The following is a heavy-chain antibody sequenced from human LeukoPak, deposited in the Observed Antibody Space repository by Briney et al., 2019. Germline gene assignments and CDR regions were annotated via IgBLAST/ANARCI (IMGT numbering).Heavy chain of an antibody. D-gene: IGHD3-10*01. J-gene: IGHJ4*02. CDR1: DGSIISSGGYY. CDR3: ARGKLRFGEKYYFDY. CDR2: IYSSGST. Sequence: SETLSLTCTVSDGSIISSGGYYWSWIRQHPGKGLEWIGYIYSSGSTYYNPSLKSRVTISVDTSKNQFSLKLSSVTAADTAVYYCARGKLRFGEKYYFDYWGQGTLVTVSS. V-gene: IGHV4-31*03.